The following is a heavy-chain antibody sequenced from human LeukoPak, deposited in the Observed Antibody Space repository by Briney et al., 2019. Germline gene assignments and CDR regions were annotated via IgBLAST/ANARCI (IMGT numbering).Heavy chain of an antibody. CDR3: ARSAHHDTSGYYIDY. Sequence: ASVKVSCKASGYIFSGYYKNWVRQAPGQGLEWMGWINPNSGGTNYAQKFQARVTMTRDTSISTVYMEVNSLRSDDTAVYYCARSAHHDTSGYYIDYWGQGTLVTVSS. D-gene: IGHD3-22*01. J-gene: IGHJ4*02. V-gene: IGHV1-2*02. CDR2: INPNSGGT. CDR1: GYIFSGYY.